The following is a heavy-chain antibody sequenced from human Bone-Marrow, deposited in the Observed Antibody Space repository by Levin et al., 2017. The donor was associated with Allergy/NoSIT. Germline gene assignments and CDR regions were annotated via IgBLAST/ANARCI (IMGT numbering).Heavy chain of an antibody. CDR2: IDPNSGGT. CDR1: GYILTTYY. Sequence: ASVKVSCQASGYILTTYYIHWVRQAPGQGLEWMGRIDPNSGGTNFAPKFQGRVTMTRDTSIGTAYMELSSLRSDDTAIYFCARGSGERSPYPMDVWGPGSTVTVSS. V-gene: IGHV1-2*06. J-gene: IGHJ6*02. CDR3: ARGSGERSPYPMDV. D-gene: IGHD6-25*01.